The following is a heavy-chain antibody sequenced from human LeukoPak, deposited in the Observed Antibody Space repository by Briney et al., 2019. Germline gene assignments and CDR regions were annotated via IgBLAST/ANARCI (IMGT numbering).Heavy chain of an antibody. CDR2: IYYSGST. J-gene: IGHJ3*02. Sequence: SETLSLTCTVSGGSISSSSYYWGWFRQPPGKGLEWLGSIYYSGSTYYNPSLKSRVTISVDTSKNQFSLKLSSVTAADTAVYYCASLPVGYAFDIWGQGTMVTVSS. D-gene: IGHD2-15*01. V-gene: IGHV4-39*01. CDR3: ASLPVGYAFDI. CDR1: GGSISSSSYY.